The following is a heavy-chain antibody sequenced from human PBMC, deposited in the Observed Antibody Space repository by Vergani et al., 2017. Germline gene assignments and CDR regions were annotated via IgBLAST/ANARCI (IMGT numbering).Heavy chain of an antibody. CDR1: GGTFSSYA. CDR3: ARAAAVPRYYYESSGTSHFDY. J-gene: IGHJ4*02. CDR2: IIPIFGTA. D-gene: IGHD3-22*01. V-gene: IGHV1-69*06. Sequence: QVQLVQSGAEVKKPGSSVKVSCKASGGTFSSYAISWVRQAPGQGLEWMGGIIPIFGTANYAQKFQGRVTITADKSTSTAYMELSSLRSEDTAVYYCARAAAVPRYYYESSGTSHFDYWGQGTLVTVSS.